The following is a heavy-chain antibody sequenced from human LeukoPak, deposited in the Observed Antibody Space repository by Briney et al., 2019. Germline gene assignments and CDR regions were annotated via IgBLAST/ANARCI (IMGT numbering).Heavy chain of an antibody. CDR3: ARALGSDS. V-gene: IGHV3-30*03. CDR1: GFTFSSYG. D-gene: IGHD7-27*01. J-gene: IGHJ4*02. Sequence: GRSLRLSCAVSGFTFSSYGMHWVRQAPGKGLEWVAVISYDGSNKYYADSVKGRFTISRDNSKNTLYLEVNSLRPDDTAMYYCARALGSDSWGQGILVTVSS. CDR2: ISYDGSNK.